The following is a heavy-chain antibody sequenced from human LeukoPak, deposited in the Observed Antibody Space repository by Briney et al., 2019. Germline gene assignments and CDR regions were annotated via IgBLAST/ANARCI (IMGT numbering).Heavy chain of an antibody. J-gene: IGHJ4*02. CDR1: GFTVSSNY. V-gene: IGHV3-53*01. CDR2: TNSGGTT. Sequence: PGGSLRLSCAASGFTVSSNYMSWVRQAPGKGLEWVSALTNSGGTTYYAGSVKGRFTISRDNSKNTLYLQMNSLRAEDTAIYYCAKSPLDTSLTIYFDYWGQGTLVTVSS. CDR3: AKSPLDTSLTIYFDY. D-gene: IGHD3-22*01.